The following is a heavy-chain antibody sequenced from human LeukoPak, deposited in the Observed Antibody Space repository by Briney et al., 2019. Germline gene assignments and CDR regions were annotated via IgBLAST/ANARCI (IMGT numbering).Heavy chain of an antibody. Sequence: AASVKLSRKASGFTFTSSAVQWVRLARGQRLEWIGWIVVGSGNTNYAQKFQERVTITRDMSTSLVYMELSSLRSEDTAVYYCAAEAAYYYDSRDAFDVWGQGTVVSVSS. J-gene: IGHJ3*01. V-gene: IGHV1-58*01. CDR3: AAEAAYYYDSRDAFDV. CDR2: IVVGSGNT. CDR1: GFTFTSSA. D-gene: IGHD3-22*01.